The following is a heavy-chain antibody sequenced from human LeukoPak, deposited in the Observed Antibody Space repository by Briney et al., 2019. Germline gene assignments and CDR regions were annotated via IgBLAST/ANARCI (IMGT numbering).Heavy chain of an antibody. V-gene: IGHV3-13*01. CDR3: ARAARYYGSSGAHAFDI. Sequence: GRSLRLSCAASGFTFSRYDMHWVRQATGNGLEWVSGIGTAGDTHYPGSVKGRFTISRENAKNSLYLQMNSLRAGDTAVYYCARAARYYGSSGAHAFDIWGQGTMVTVS. CDR2: IGTAGDT. J-gene: IGHJ3*02. D-gene: IGHD3-22*01. CDR1: GFTFSRYD.